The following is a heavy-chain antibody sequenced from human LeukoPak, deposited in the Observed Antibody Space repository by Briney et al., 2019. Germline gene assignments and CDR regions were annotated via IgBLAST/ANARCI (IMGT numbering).Heavy chain of an antibody. Sequence: ASVKVSCKASGYTFTSYAMNWVRQAPGQGPEWMGWINPNSGGTNYAQTFKGRVTMTRDTSISTAYMELSSLTSDDTAVYYCAREAIAAAPPTWGQGTLVTVSS. J-gene: IGHJ5*02. D-gene: IGHD6-13*01. V-gene: IGHV1-2*02. CDR1: GYTFTSYA. CDR2: INPNSGGT. CDR3: AREAIAAAPPT.